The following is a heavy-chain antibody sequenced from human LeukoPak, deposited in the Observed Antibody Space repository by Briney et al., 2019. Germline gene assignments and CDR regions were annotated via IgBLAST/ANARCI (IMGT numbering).Heavy chain of an antibody. Sequence: SQTLSLTCAISGDSVPSNSAAWNWIRQSPSRGLEWLGRTYYRSEWYNDYAVSVKSRININPDTSKNQFSLQLNSVTPEDTAVYYCAQADSTGYFYFQHWGQGTLVTVSS. J-gene: IGHJ1*01. CDR3: AQADSTGYFYFQH. CDR1: GDSVPSNSAA. CDR2: TYYRSEWYN. D-gene: IGHD3-22*01. V-gene: IGHV6-1*01.